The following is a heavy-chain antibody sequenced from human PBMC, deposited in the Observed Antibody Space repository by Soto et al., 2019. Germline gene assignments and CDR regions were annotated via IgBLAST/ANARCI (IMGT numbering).Heavy chain of an antibody. J-gene: IGHJ6*02. Sequence: CGSLRLACAASGVTFCSYAIGGARQAPGKELEWVAAISGSGRKTDYADSVKGRFTISRDNSKNTLYLQMNSLRAEDTAVYYCAREDVLLWFGLRRGSDHGMDVWGQGTTVTVS. V-gene: IGHV3-23*01. CDR1: GVTFCSYA. CDR2: ISGSGRKT. CDR3: AREDVLLWFGLRRGSDHGMDV. D-gene: IGHD3-10*01.